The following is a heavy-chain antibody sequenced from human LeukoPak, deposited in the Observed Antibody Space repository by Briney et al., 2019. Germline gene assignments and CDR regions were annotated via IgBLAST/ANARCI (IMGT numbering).Heavy chain of an antibody. Sequence: SETLSLTCTVSGASISTYYWSWIRQPAGKGLGLIGRRYTTGSTNYNPSPKIRVTMSVDTSKNQFSLRLSSVTAEDTAVYYCARDRGSERWLQFDYWGQGTLVTVSS. J-gene: IGHJ4*02. D-gene: IGHD5-24*01. V-gene: IGHV4-4*07. CDR3: ARDRGSERWLQFDY. CDR1: GASISTYY. CDR2: RYTTGST.